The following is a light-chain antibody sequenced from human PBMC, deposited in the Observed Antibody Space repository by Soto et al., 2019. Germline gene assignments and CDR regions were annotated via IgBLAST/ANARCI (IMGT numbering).Light chain of an antibody. Sequence: QSVLTQPPSASGSPGQSVTISCTGTSSDVGGYNYVSWYQQHPVKAPKLIIYEVNKRPSGVPDRFSGSKSGNTASLTVSGLQAEDEADYYCSSYAGSNNHVVFGGGTKVTVL. CDR3: SSYAGSNNHVV. CDR1: SSDVGGYNY. J-gene: IGLJ2*01. CDR2: EVN. V-gene: IGLV2-8*01.